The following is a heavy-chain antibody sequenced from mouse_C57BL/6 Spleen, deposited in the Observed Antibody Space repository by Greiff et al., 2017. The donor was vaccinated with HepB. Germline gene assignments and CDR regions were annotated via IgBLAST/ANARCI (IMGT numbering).Heavy chain of an antibody. V-gene: IGHV1-26*01. D-gene: IGHD2-12*01. CDR2: INPNNGGT. CDR3: ARPYYSYYYAMDY. Sequence: EVQLQQSGPELVKPGASVKISCKASGYTFTDYYMNWVKQSHGKSLEWIGDINPNNGGTSYNQKFKRKATLTVDKSSSTAYMELRSLTSEDSAVYYWARPYYSYYYAMDYWGQGTSVTVSS. J-gene: IGHJ4*01. CDR1: GYTFTDYY.